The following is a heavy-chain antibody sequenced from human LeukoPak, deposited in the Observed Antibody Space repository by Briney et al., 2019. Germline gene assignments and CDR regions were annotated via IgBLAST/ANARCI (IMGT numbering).Heavy chain of an antibody. J-gene: IGHJ4*02. D-gene: IGHD3-10*01. CDR3: ARGGVSGGLYYFDY. CDR1: GFTFSDYY. V-gene: IGHV3-11*05. Sequence: GGSLRLSCAASGFTFSDYYMSWIRQAPGKGLEWVSHISGSNSYTNYADSVKGRFTISSDNAKNSLYLQMNSLRAEDTAVYYCARGGVSGGLYYFDYWGQGTLVTVSS. CDR2: ISGSNSYT.